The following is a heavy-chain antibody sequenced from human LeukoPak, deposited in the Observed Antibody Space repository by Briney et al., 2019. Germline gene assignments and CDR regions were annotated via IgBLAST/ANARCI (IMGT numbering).Heavy chain of an antibody. CDR1: GFTFSDYY. J-gene: IGHJ4*02. V-gene: IGHV3-11*04. CDR2: ISSSGSTI. D-gene: IGHD3-3*01. CDR3: ARDSRYYDFWSGYPPPDY. Sequence: GGSLRLSCAASGFTFSDYYMSWIRQAPGKGLEWVSYISSSGSTIYYADSVKGRFTISRDNAENSLYLQMNSLRAEDTAVYYCARDSRYYDFWSGYPPPDYWGQGTLVTVSS.